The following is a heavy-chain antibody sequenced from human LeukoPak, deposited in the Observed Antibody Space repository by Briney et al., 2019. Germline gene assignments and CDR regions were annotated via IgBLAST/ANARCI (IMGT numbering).Heavy chain of an antibody. D-gene: IGHD5-18*01. Sequence: PGGSLRLSCAASGFTFSSYGMHWVRQAPGKGLEWVAFIRYDGSNKYYADSVKGRFTISRDNAKNSLYLQMNSLRAEDTAVYYCALDRGYSYGYHDYWGQGTLVTVSS. CDR2: IRYDGSNK. V-gene: IGHV3-30*02. J-gene: IGHJ4*02. CDR3: ALDRGYSYGYHDY. CDR1: GFTFSSYG.